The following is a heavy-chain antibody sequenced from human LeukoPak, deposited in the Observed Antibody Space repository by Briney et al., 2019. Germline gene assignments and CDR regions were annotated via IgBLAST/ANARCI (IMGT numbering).Heavy chain of an antibody. J-gene: IGHJ6*02. V-gene: IGHV3-11*05. CDR1: GGSISSSSYY. CDR2: ISSSSSYT. D-gene: IGHD4-17*01. Sequence: LSLTCTVSGGSISSSSYYWGWIRQAPGKGLEWVSYISSSSSYTNYADSVKGRFTISRDNAKNSLYLQMNSLRAEDTAVYYCARATGRADVWGQGTTVTVSS. CDR3: ARATGRADV.